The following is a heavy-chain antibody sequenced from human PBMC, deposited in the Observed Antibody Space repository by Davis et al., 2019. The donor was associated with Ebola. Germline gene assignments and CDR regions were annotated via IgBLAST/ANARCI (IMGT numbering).Heavy chain of an antibody. D-gene: IGHD2-2*01. Sequence: ASVKVSCKTSGYTFTGYGISWVRQAPGQGLEWMGWISVYNGDTKYAQKFQGRVTMNTDTSTSTAYMELRSLTSDDTADYYCARDLTGITCCSWGQGTLVTVSS. CDR3: ARDLTGITCCS. V-gene: IGHV1-18*04. J-gene: IGHJ5*02. CDR2: ISVYNGDT. CDR1: GYTFTGYG.